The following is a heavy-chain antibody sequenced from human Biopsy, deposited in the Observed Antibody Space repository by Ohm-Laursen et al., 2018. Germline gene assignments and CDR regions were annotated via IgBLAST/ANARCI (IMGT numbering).Heavy chain of an antibody. CDR1: GYTFTDYS. J-gene: IGHJ3*02. V-gene: IGHV1-2*02. CDR2: VNPNSGAT. Sequence: SVKVSCKASGYTFTDYSLHWVRQAPGQGLEWMGWVNPNSGATNYAQKFQGRVTMTSDTSISTAYIELRRLISDDTAVYFCARDRMVTSSTLVRADAFDIWGQGTLVSVSS. D-gene: IGHD3-10*01. CDR3: ARDRMVTSSTLVRADAFDI.